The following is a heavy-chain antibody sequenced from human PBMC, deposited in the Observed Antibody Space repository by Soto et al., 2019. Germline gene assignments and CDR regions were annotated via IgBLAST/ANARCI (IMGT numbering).Heavy chain of an antibody. CDR2: IIPIFGTA. CDR3: ARVSSWYYYYYYGMDV. V-gene: IGHV1-69*13. J-gene: IGHJ6*02. D-gene: IGHD6-13*01. CDR1: GGTFSSYT. Sequence: GASVKVSCKASGGTFSSYTISWVRQAPGQGLEWMGRIIPIFGTANYAQKFQGRVTITADESTSTAYMELSSLRSEDTAVYYCARVSSWYYYYYYGMDVWGQGTTVTVSS.